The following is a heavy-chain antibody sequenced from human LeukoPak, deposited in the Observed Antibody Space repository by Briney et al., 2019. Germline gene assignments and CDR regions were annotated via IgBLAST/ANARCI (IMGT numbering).Heavy chain of an antibody. CDR2: MNPNSGNT. CDR1: GYTFTSYD. Sequence: ASVKVSCKASGYTFTSYDINWVRQATGQGLEWMGWMNPNSGNTGYAQKFQGRVTITRNTSISTAYMELSSLRSEDTAVYYCARVGYGSGPRAFDIWGQGTMVTVSS. D-gene: IGHD3-10*01. V-gene: IGHV1-8*03. J-gene: IGHJ3*02. CDR3: ARVGYGSGPRAFDI.